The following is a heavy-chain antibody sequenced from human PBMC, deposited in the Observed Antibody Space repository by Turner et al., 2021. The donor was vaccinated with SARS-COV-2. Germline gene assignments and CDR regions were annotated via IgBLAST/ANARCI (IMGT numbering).Heavy chain of an antibody. CDR2: INPNSGGT. D-gene: IGHD2-2*02. CDR3: ARSIVVVPAAISY. CDR1: GYTFTGYY. J-gene: IGHJ4*02. Sequence: QVQLVQSGAEVKKPGASVTVSCKASGYTFTGYYMHWVRQATGQGLEWMGWINPNSGGTNYAQKFQGRVTMTRDMSISTAYMELSRLRSDYTAVYYCARSIVVVPAAISYWGQGTLVTVSS. V-gene: IGHV1-2*02.